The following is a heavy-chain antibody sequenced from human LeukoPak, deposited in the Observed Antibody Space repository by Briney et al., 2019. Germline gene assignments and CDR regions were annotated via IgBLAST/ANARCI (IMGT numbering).Heavy chain of an antibody. V-gene: IGHV4-61*02. CDR3: ARDVQLGSYLAYWFDP. Sequence: PSETLSLTCTVSGGSISSGSYYWSWIRQPAGKGLEWIGRIYTSGSTNYNPSLKSRVTISVDTSKNQFSLKLSSVTAADTAVYYCARDVQLGSYLAYWFDPWGQGTLVTVSS. J-gene: IGHJ5*02. CDR1: GGSISSGSYY. D-gene: IGHD1-26*01. CDR2: IYTSGST.